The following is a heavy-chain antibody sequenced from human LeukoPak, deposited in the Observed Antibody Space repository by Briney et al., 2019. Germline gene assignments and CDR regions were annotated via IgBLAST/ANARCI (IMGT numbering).Heavy chain of an antibody. CDR3: ARDSSGYPDY. J-gene: IGHJ4*02. D-gene: IGHD3-22*01. CDR2: INPSGGST. V-gene: IGHV1-46*01. CDR1: GYTFTSYY. Sequence: ASVKVSCKESGYTFTSYYMHWVRPAPGQGLEWMGIINPSGGSTSYAQKFQGRVTMTRDTSTSTVYMELSSLRSEDTAVYYCARDSSGYPDYWGQGTLVTVSS.